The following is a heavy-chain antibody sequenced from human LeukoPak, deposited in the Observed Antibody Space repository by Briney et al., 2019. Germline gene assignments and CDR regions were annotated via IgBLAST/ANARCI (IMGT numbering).Heavy chain of an antibody. D-gene: IGHD2-2*01. CDR2: IYTSGST. CDR3: ARGCTSTSCTKGDAFDI. Sequence: SETLSLTCTVSGGSISSYYWSWIRQPAGKGLEWIGRIYTSGSTNYNPSLKSRVTMSVDTSKNQFSLKLSSVTAADTAVYYCARGCTSTSCTKGDAFDIWGQGTMVTVSS. CDR1: GGSISSYY. V-gene: IGHV4-4*07. J-gene: IGHJ3*02.